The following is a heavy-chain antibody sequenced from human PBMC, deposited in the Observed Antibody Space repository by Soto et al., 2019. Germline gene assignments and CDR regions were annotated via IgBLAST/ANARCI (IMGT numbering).Heavy chain of an antibody. CDR1: GYTFRNYG. CDR2: ISAYNGNT. J-gene: IGHJ3*02. V-gene: IGHV1-18*01. D-gene: IGHD6-6*01. Sequence: QVQLVQSGAELKKPGASVKVSCKASGYTFRNYGINWVRQAPGQGLEWMGWISAYNGNTKYAQKFQGRVTLATDTTTTTAYMELGSLKSDDTAVYYCAIDWRQFVTNSANFDIWGQGTTVTVSS. CDR3: AIDWRQFVTNSANFDI.